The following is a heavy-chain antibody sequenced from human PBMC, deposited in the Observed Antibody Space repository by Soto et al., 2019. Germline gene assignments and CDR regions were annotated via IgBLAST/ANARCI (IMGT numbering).Heavy chain of an antibody. CDR1: GFSLSTTGVV. J-gene: IGHJ4*02. CDR3: LHSHHRLLYYFGL. Sequence: QITLKESGPTLVKPTQTLTLTCTFSGFSLSTTGVVVGWIRQPPGQAPEWLALIYWDDDKRYSPSLKSRHTITNDTSNAQIVLTMTNMDLEDTATYYCLHSHHRLLYYFGLWGQGTLVTVSS. CDR2: IYWDDDK. D-gene: IGHD2-21*02. V-gene: IGHV2-5*02.